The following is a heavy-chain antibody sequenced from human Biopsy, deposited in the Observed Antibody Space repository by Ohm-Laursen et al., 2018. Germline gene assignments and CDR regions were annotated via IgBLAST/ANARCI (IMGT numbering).Heavy chain of an antibody. Sequence: SLRLSCSASGYSFSSNGMHWVRQAPGKGLEWVAIIWYDGSNKYYGDSVKGRFTISRDSSKNTVYLQMDSLRAEDTAVYYCATEVVPAGIGGHWLDPWGQGTLVTVSS. D-gene: IGHD2-2*01. CDR2: IWYDGSNK. V-gene: IGHV3-33*01. J-gene: IGHJ5*02. CDR3: ATEVVPAGIGGHWLDP. CDR1: GYSFSSNG.